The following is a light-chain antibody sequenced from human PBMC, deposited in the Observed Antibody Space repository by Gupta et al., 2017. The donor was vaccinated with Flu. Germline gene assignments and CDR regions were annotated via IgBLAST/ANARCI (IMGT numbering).Light chain of an antibody. V-gene: IGLV1-44*01. CDR2: VNN. J-gene: IGLJ3*02. Sequence: QSGLTQPPSASGTPGQRVSISCSGSSSTIGSNAVNWYQHLPGTAPKLLIYVNNQRPSGVPDRFSGSKSGTSASLAISGLQAADEGDYYWASWDDSLSGQGVFGGGTKLTVL. CDR3: ASWDDSLSGQGV. CDR1: SSTIGSNA.